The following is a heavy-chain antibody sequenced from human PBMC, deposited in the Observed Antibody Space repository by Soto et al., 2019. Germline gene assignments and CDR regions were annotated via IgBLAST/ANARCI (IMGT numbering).Heavy chain of an antibody. CDR3: AKDAIANNGIWEPFDM. Sequence: EVQLLESGGGLVQPGGSLRLSCAASGFNFTAYAMSWFREAPGKGLEWVSGLVGSGDPIFYAASVRGRFTVSRDNSKNTLFLQMSSMRADDTAIYYCAKDAIANNGIWEPFDMWGRGTGVTVSS. D-gene: IGHD2-8*01. CDR1: GFNFTAYA. V-gene: IGHV3-23*01. J-gene: IGHJ3*02. CDR2: LVGSGDPI.